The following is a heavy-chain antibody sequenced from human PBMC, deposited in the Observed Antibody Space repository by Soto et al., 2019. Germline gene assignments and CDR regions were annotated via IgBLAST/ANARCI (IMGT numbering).Heavy chain of an antibody. CDR2: IYYSGST. D-gene: IGHD3-10*01. J-gene: IGHJ5*02. CDR3: ASVRRVRGLTSWFDP. V-gene: IGHV4-30-4*01. Sequence: PSETLSLTCTVSGGSISSGDYSWSWIRQPPGKGLEWIGYIYYSGSTYYNPSLKSRVIISVYTSKNQFSLKLSSVTAADTAVYYCASVRRVRGLTSWFDPWRQGTLVTVSS. CDR1: GGSISSGDYS.